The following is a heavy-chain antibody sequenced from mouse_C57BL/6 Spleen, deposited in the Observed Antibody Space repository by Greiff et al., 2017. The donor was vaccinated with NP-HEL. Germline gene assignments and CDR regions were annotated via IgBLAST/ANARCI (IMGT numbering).Heavy chain of an antibody. CDR1: CYAFSSYW. D-gene: IGHD1-1*01. CDR2: IYPGDGDT. V-gene: IGHV1-80*01. CDR3: ARALGYYGAWFAY. J-gene: IGHJ3*01. Sequence: QVQLQQSGAELVKPGASVKISCKASCYAFSSYWMNWVKQRPGKGLEWIGQIYPGDGDTNYNGKFKGKATLTADKSSSTAYMQLSSLTSEDSAVYFCARALGYYGAWFAYWGQGTLVTVSA.